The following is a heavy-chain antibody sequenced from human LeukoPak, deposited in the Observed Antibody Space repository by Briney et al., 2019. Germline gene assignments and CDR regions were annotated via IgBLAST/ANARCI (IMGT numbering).Heavy chain of an antibody. CDR3: ARAGQRAYFDY. Sequence: QPGGSLRLSCAASGFTVSSNYMSWVRQAPGKGLEWVSVICSGGSTYYADSVKGRFTISRDNSKNTLYLQMNSLRAEDTAVYYCARAGQRAYFDYWGQGTLVTVSS. CDR1: GFTVSSNY. CDR2: ICSGGST. J-gene: IGHJ4*02. V-gene: IGHV3-66*02.